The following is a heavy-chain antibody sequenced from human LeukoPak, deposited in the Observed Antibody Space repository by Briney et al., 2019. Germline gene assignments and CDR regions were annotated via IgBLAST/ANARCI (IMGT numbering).Heavy chain of an antibody. CDR1: GFPFSRDA. CDR3: ASDVAYKFDY. J-gene: IGHJ4*02. D-gene: IGHD5-24*01. CDR2: IGPDGSTT. Sequence: GGSLRLSCAASGFPFSRDAMHWVRQSPGKGLVWLSRIGPDGSTTNYADSVKGRFTISRDNAKNTLYLQMNSLTDEDTAVYYCASDVAYKFDYWGQGTLVTVSS. V-gene: IGHV3-74*01.